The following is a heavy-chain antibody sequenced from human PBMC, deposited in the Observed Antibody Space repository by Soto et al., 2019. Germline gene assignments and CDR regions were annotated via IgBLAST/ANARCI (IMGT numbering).Heavy chain of an antibody. Sequence: SETLSLTCTVSGGSISSLSYYWGWIRQPPGKGLEWIGSIFFTGNTYYNPSLESRVAISVDTSRNHFSLTVNSVTAADTAVYYCASRHCSGGNCYNPGFDSWGRGTLVTVSS. CDR3: ASRHCSGGNCYNPGFDS. J-gene: IGHJ4*02. CDR2: IFFTGNT. D-gene: IGHD2-15*01. CDR1: GGSISSLSYY. V-gene: IGHV4-39*02.